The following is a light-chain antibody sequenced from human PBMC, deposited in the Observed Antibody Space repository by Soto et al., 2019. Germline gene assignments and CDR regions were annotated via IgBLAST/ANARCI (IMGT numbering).Light chain of an antibody. CDR2: EGT. J-gene: IGLJ1*01. CDR1: SSDVGSYNL. CDR3: YSYAGIKNLD. Sequence: QSVLTQPASVSGSPGQSITIPCTGTSSDVGSYNLVSWFQQHPGKVPKLIIYEGTKRPSGVSDRFSGSKSGNTASLTISGLQADDEADYYSYSYAGIKNLDFVTGTNVTDL. V-gene: IGLV2-23*01.